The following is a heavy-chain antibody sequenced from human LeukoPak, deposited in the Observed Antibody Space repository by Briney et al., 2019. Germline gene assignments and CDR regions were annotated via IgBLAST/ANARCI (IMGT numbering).Heavy chain of an antibody. CDR3: ARGGYDISSFAFDI. J-gene: IGHJ3*02. CDR1: GFTFSSYS. D-gene: IGHD3/OR15-3a*01. CDR2: ISSSSSYI. Sequence: PGGSLRLSCAASGFTFSSYSMNWVRQAPGKGLEWVSSISSSSSYIYYADTVKGRFTISRDNAKNSLYLQMNSLRAEDTAVYYCARGGYDISSFAFDIWGQGTMVTVSS. V-gene: IGHV3-21*01.